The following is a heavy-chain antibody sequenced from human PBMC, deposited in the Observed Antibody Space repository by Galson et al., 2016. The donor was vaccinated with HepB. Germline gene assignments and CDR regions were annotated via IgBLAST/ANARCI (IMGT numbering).Heavy chain of an antibody. CDR3: VKGQGFGDSGPYFYYYGMDV. J-gene: IGHJ6*02. CDR2: ISWNGGDT. Sequence: SLRLSCAASGFTFDDYTMHWVRQAPGKGLEWVSLISWNGGDTFYADSVKGRFTISRDNNKNSLYLQMNSLRTEDTALYYCVKGQGFGDSGPYFYYYGMDVWGQGTTVTVSS. CDR1: GFTFDDYT. D-gene: IGHD3-10*01. V-gene: IGHV3-43*01.